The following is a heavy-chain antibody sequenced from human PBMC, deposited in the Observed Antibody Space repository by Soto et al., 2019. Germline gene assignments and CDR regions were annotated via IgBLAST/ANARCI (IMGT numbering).Heavy chain of an antibody. D-gene: IGHD6-13*01. J-gene: IGHJ5*02. V-gene: IGHV4-39*01. CDR3: VTTRGIAVGGSFDH. CDR2: IYSGST. Sequence: PSETLSLTCTVSGGSISSSSSYWGWVRQPPGKGLEWMATIYSGSTYQSPSLKSRVTISVDTSKNQFSLKLSSVAAPDTAIYYCVTTRGIAVGGSFDHWGQGTLVTVSS. CDR1: GGSISSSSSY.